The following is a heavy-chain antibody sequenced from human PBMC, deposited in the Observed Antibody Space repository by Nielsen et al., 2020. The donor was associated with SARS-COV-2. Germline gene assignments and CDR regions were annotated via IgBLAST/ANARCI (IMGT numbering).Heavy chain of an antibody. V-gene: IGHV1-8*01. Sequence: ASVKVSCKASGYTFTSYDINWVRQATGQGLEWMGWMNPNSGNTGYAQKFQGRVTMTRNTSISTAYMELSSLRSEDTAVYYCARGDILTGYWGYYFDNWGQGTLVTVSS. J-gene: IGHJ4*02. CDR3: ARGDILTGYWGYYFDN. CDR1: GYTFTSYD. CDR2: MNPNSGNT. D-gene: IGHD3-9*01.